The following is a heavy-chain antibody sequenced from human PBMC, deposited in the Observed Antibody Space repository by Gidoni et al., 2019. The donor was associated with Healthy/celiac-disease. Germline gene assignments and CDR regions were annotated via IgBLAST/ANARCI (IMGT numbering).Heavy chain of an antibody. CDR3: ARDSNYDFWSGYLGPDHYYMDV. Sequence: EVQLVESGGGWVQPGGSLRLSCAASGFTFSSYWMSWVRQAPGKGLEWVANIKQDGSEKYYVDSVKGRFTISRDNAKNSLYLQMNSLRAEDTAVYYCARDSNYDFWSGYLGPDHYYMDVWGKGTTVTVSS. J-gene: IGHJ6*03. V-gene: IGHV3-7*01. D-gene: IGHD3-3*01. CDR1: GFTFSSYW. CDR2: IKQDGSEK.